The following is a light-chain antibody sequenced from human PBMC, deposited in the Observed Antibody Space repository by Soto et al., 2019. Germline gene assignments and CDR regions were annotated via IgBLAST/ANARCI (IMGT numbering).Light chain of an antibody. CDR1: QSVGTY. V-gene: IGKV3-11*01. CDR3: QQRSNWPPVT. CDR2: HAS. Sequence: EIVLTQSPATLSLSPGERATLSCRASQSVGTYLAWYQQKPGQAPRLLIYHASNRATGIPARFSGSGSGTDFTLTISSLEPEDFAVYYCQQRSNWPPVTFGQGTRLEIK. J-gene: IGKJ5*01.